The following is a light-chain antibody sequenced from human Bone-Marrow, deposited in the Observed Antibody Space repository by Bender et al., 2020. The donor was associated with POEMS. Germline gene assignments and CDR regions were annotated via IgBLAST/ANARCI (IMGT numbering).Light chain of an antibody. J-gene: IGLJ3*02. Sequence: QSVLTQPPSVSGAPGQTVTISCTGTSSNMGAGYGVNWYQQLPGTAPKLLIYNNENRPSGVPDRSSGSKSGTSASLAITGLQAEDEADYYCQSYDISLSGWVFGGGNKLS. CDR1: SSNMGAGYG. CDR3: QSYDISLSGWV. CDR2: NNE. V-gene: IGLV1-40*01.